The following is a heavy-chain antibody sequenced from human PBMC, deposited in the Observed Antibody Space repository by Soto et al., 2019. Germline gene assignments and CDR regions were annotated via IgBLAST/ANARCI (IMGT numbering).Heavy chain of an antibody. CDR1: GGSFSGYY. V-gene: IGHV4-34*01. CDR3: ARRHIVVVTATNFDY. Sequence: PSETLSLTCAVYGGSFSGYYWGWIRQPPGKGLEWIGEINHSGSTNYNPSLKSRVTISVDTSKNQFSLKLSSVTAADTAVYYCARRHIVVVTATNFDYWGQGTLVTVSS. CDR2: INHSGST. J-gene: IGHJ4*02. D-gene: IGHD2-21*02.